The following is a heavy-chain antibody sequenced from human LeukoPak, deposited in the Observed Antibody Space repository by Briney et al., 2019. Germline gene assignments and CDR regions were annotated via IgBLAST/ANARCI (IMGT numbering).Heavy chain of an antibody. V-gene: IGHV1-18*01. Sequence: ASVKVSCKASGYTFTTYAMNWVRQAPGQGLEWMGWISTYNGNTNYAQKLQGRVTMTTDTSTSTAYVELRSLRSDDTAVYYCAVWSGTYPYYFDYWGQGTLVTVSS. D-gene: IGHD1-26*01. J-gene: IGHJ4*02. CDR3: AVWSGTYPYYFDY. CDR2: ISTYNGNT. CDR1: GYTFTTYA.